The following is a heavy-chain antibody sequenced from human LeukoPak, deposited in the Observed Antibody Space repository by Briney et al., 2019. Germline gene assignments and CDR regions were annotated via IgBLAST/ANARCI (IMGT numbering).Heavy chain of an antibody. CDR1: GYTFTGYY. V-gene: IGHV1-2*02. D-gene: IGHD1-20*01. Sequence: ASVTVSCKASGYTFTGYYMHWVRQAPGQGVEWMGWINPNSGGTNYAQKFQGRVTMTRDTSISTAYMELSRLRSDDTAVYYCARRYNWNYGMDVWGQGTTVTVSS. CDR3: ARRYNWNYGMDV. CDR2: INPNSGGT. J-gene: IGHJ6*02.